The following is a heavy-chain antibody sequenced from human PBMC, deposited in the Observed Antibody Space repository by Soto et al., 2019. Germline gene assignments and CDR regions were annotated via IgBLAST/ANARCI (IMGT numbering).Heavy chain of an antibody. CDR2: IYYSGST. J-gene: IGHJ6*02. V-gene: IGHV4-59*01. Sequence: SGTLSLTCTVSGGSISSYYWSWIRQPPGKGLEWIGYIYYSGSTNYNPSLKSRVTISVDTSKNQFSLKLSSVTAADTAVYYCARVGALYYYGMDVWGQGTTVTVSS. CDR3: ARVGALYYYGMDV. CDR1: GGSISSYY.